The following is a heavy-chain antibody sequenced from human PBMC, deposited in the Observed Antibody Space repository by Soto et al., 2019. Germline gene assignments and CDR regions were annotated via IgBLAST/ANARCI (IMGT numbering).Heavy chain of an antibody. V-gene: IGHV3-30-3*01. Sequence: GGSLRLSCAASGFTFSTHAMHWVRQAPGKGLECVAIVSFDGSNTYYADSVKGRFTISRDNSKSTLFLQMNSLRAEGTALYYCAKDPYYYDSSGFNWFDPWGQGTLVTVSS. CDR3: AKDPYYYDSSGFNWFDP. D-gene: IGHD3-22*01. CDR2: VSFDGSNT. J-gene: IGHJ5*02. CDR1: GFTFSTHA.